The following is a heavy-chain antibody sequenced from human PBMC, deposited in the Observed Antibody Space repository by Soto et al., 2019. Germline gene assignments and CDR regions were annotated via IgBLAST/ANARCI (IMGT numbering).Heavy chain of an antibody. D-gene: IGHD3-3*01. J-gene: IGHJ4*02. CDR2: IYPGDSDT. CDR3: ARLMEWLPNSPTFDY. CDR1: GYSFTSYW. Sequence: GESLKISCKGSGYSFTSYWIGWVRQMPGKGLEWMGIIYPGDSDTRYSPSFQGQVTISADKSISTAYLQWSSLKASDTAMYYCARLMEWLPNSPTFDYWGQGTLVTVSS. V-gene: IGHV5-51*01.